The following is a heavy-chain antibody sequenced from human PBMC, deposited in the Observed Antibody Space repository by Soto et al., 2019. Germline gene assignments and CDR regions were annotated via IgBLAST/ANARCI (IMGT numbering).Heavy chain of an antibody. J-gene: IGHJ3*02. CDR1: GDSVSSSSYY. V-gene: IGHV4-39*01. Sequence: QLQLQESGPGLVKPSETLSLTCTVSGDSVSSSSYYWGWIRQPPGKGLEWIATIYYSGNTYYNPSLKSRVYITLDTSKHQFSLKLSAVTAADTAVYYCARHRGSYYFAFDIWGQGTMVTVSS. CDR2: IYYSGNT. D-gene: IGHD1-26*01. CDR3: ARHRGSYYFAFDI.